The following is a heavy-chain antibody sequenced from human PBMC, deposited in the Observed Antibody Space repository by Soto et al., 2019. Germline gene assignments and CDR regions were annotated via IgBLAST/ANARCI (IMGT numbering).Heavy chain of an antibody. Sequence: QVQLQQWGAGLLKPSETLSLTCAVYGGSFSGYYWSWIRQPPGKGLEWIGEINHSGSTNYNPSLKSRVTISVDTSKNQFSLKLSSVTAADTAVYYCARGYGYSSSSSYFDYWGQGTRVTVSS. J-gene: IGHJ4*02. D-gene: IGHD6-6*01. CDR3: ARGYGYSSSSSYFDY. CDR2: INHSGST. V-gene: IGHV4-34*01. CDR1: GGSFSGYY.